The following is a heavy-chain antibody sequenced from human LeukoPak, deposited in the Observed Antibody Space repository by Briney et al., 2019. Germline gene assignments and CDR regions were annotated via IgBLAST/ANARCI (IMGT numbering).Heavy chain of an antibody. D-gene: IGHD4-11*01. CDR1: GFTFSSYG. V-gene: IGHV3-33*06. Sequence: PGRSLRLSCAASGFTFSSYGMHWVRQAPGKGLEWVAVIWYDGSTKSYADSVKGRFTISRDNSKNTLYLQMNSLRAEDTAVYYCAKSYSNYFDYWGQGTLVTVSS. CDR3: AKSYSNYFDY. CDR2: IWYDGSTK. J-gene: IGHJ4*02.